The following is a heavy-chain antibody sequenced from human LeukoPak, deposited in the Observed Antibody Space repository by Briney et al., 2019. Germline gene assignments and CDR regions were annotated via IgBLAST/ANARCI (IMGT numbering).Heavy chain of an antibody. CDR2: IIPILGIA. V-gene: IGHV1-69*04. D-gene: IGHD4-17*01. CDR1: GGTFSSYA. J-gene: IGHJ4*02. Sequence: ASVKVSCKASGGTFSSYAISWVRQAPGQGLEWMGRIIPILGIANYAQKFQGRVTITADKSTSTAYMELSSLRAEDTAVYYCARDKTVTIHGYYFGYWGQGTLVTVSS. CDR3: ARDKTVTIHGYYFGY.